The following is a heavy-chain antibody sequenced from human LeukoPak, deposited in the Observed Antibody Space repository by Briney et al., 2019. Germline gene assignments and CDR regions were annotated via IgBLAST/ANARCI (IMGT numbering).Heavy chain of an antibody. CDR1: GGSVSSSNYY. V-gene: IGHV4-39*02. D-gene: IGHD3-22*01. CDR3: ARRHYSDATDVGGFDY. J-gene: IGHJ4*02. CDR2: VYYRGST. Sequence: SETLSLTCTVSGGSVSSSNYYWGWIPQPPGKGLEWIGVVYYRGSTYYNPSLQSRVTISVDTSKNHFSLNLSSVTAADTAMYYCARRHYSDATDVGGFDYWGQGTLVTVSS.